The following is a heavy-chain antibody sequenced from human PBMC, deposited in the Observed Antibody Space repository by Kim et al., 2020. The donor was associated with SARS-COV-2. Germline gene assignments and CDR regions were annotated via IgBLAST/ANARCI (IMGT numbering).Heavy chain of an antibody. D-gene: IGHD6-13*01. V-gene: IGHV3-7*05. CDR3: ARDATRSSWIDF. CDR2: MKEDGTEI. J-gene: IGHJ4*02. Sequence: GGYLRLSCATAGFNFSNFWMSWVRQAPGKGLEWVAGMKEDGTEIHYVGSVRGRFTISRDNAKDLLYLQMDSLRAEDTAVYFCARDATRSSWIDFWGQGSL. CDR1: GFNFSNFW.